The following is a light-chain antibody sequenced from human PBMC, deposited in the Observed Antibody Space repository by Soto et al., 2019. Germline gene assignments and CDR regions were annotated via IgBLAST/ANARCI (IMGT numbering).Light chain of an antibody. CDR3: AAWDDGLNGVL. CDR1: SSNIGSNT. J-gene: IGLJ3*02. CDR2: NNN. V-gene: IGLV1-44*01. Sequence: QSVLTQPPSASGTPEQRVTISCSGSSSNIGSNTVNWYHQLPGTAPKLLISNNNQRPSGVPDRFSGSKSGTSASLAISGLQSEDEADYYCAAWDDGLNGVLFGGGTQLTVL.